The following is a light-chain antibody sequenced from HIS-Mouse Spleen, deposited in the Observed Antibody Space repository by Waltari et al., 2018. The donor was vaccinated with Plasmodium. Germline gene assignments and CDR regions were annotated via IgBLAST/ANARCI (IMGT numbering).Light chain of an antibody. Sequence: EIVMTQSPATLSVSPGERATLSCRASQSVSSNLAWYQQKPGQAPRLLIYGASTRATGIPARMIGSGAGTKFTLTISSLQSEDFAVYYCQQYNNWSFTFGPGTKVDIK. V-gene: IGKV3-15*01. CDR3: QQYNNWSFT. J-gene: IGKJ3*01. CDR2: GAS. CDR1: QSVSSN.